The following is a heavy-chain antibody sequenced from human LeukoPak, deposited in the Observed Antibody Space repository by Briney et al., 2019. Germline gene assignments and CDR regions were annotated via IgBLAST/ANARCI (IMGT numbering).Heavy chain of an antibody. CDR1: GFTFSRYW. D-gene: IGHD6-19*01. J-gene: IGHJ2*01. CDR2: INSDGGST. V-gene: IGHV3-74*01. CDR3: ARDSGHWYFDL. Sequence: GGSLGLSCAASGFTFSRYWMHWVRQAPGKGLVWVSRINSDGGSTSYADSVKGRFTISRDNAKNTLYLRMNSLRAEDTAVYYCARDSGHWYFDLWGRGTLVTVSS.